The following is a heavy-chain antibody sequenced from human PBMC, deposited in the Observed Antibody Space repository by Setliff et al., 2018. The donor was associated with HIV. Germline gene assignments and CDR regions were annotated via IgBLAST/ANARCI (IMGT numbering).Heavy chain of an antibody. CDR1: GYSFTSYW. CDR3: ASHDYYDSSVYYYRFDY. V-gene: IGHV5-10-1*01. D-gene: IGHD3-22*01. Sequence: PGESLKISCKGSGYSFTSYWINWVRQMPGKGLEWMGRIDPSDSYTNYNPSFQGHVTISADKSISTAYLQWSSLKASDTAMYYCASHDYYDSSVYYYRFDYWGQGTLVTV. J-gene: IGHJ4*02. CDR2: IDPSDSYT.